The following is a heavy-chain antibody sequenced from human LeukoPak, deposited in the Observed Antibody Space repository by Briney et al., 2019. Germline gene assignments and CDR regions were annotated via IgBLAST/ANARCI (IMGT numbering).Heavy chain of an antibody. CDR2: ISSSSSYI. CDR1: GFTFSRYW. CDR3: ARDAVYGSGSFKYNWFDP. V-gene: IGHV3-21*01. J-gene: IGHJ5*02. Sequence: GGSLRLSCAASGFTFSRYWMNWVRQAPGKGLEWVSSISSSSSYIYYADSVKGRFTISRDNAKNSLYLQMNSLRAEDTAVYYCARDAVYGSGSFKYNWFDPWGQGTLVTVSS. D-gene: IGHD3-10*01.